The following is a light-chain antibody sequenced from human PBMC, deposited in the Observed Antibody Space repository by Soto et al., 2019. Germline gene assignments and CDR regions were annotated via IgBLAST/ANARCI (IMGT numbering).Light chain of an antibody. V-gene: IGLV1-47*01. Sequence: QSVLTQPPSASGTPGQRVIISCSGSSSNIGSNYVYWYQQLPGTAPKLLIYKNNQRPSGVPDRFSGSKSGTSASLAISGLRSEDDAAYYCAAWDDSLSGGVFGTGTKLTVL. CDR1: SSNIGSNY. J-gene: IGLJ1*01. CDR3: AAWDDSLSGGV. CDR2: KNN.